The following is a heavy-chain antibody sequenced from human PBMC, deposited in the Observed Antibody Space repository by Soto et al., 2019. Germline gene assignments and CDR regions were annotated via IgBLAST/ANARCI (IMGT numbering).Heavy chain of an antibody. CDR3: ARANAIAAAGYPAGDYYYGMDA. J-gene: IGHJ6*02. CDR2: INPSGGST. V-gene: IGHV1-46*01. Sequence: XSGKVSCKGSVYTFTSYYRHWVRQAPGQGLEWMGIINPSGGSTSYAQKFQGRVTMTRDTSTSTVYMELSSLRSEDTAVYYCARANAIAAAGYPAGDYYYGMDAWGQGTTVTVSS. D-gene: IGHD6-13*01. CDR1: VYTFTSYY.